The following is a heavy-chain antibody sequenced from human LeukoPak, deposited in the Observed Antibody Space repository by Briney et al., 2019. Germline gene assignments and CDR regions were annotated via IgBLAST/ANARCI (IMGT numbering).Heavy chain of an antibody. V-gene: IGHV3-23*01. Sequence: GASLRLSCAASGFTFSSYAMSWVRQAPGKGLEWVSVISGSGYTTYYADSVKGRFTISRDNSKDTLYLQMNSLRVEDTAVYYCAKDLTVTRGFYFDYWGQGILVSVSS. CDR2: ISGSGYTT. D-gene: IGHD3-3*01. CDR1: GFTFSSYA. CDR3: AKDLTVTRGFYFDY. J-gene: IGHJ4*02.